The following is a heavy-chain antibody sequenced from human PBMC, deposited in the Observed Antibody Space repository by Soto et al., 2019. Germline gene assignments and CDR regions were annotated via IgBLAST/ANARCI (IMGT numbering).Heavy chain of an antibody. J-gene: IGHJ5*02. V-gene: IGHV3-53*01. D-gene: IGHD6-13*01. Sequence: GGSLRLSCAASGFTVSSNYMSWVCQAPGKGLEWVSVIYSGGSTYYADSVKGRFTISRDNSKNTLYLQMNSLRAEDTAVYYCVRLYSSSWYNWFDPWGQGTLVTVSS. CDR3: VRLYSSSWYNWFDP. CDR1: GFTVSSNY. CDR2: IYSGGST.